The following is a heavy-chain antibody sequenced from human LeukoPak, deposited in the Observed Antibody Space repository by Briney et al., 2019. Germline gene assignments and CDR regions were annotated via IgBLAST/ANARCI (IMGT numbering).Heavy chain of an antibody. CDR3: AKESYFDSSGYHYFDF. CDR2: VSRSGAVT. D-gene: IGHD3-22*01. Sequence: GGSLRLSCAASGFTFGTYYMTWVRQAPGKGLEWVSDVSRSGAVTYYADSVKGRFTVSRDNSKNTLYLEMNSLRAADTAVYYCAKESYFDSSGYHYFDFWGQGTLVTVSS. V-gene: IGHV3-23*01. CDR1: GFTFGTYY. J-gene: IGHJ4*02.